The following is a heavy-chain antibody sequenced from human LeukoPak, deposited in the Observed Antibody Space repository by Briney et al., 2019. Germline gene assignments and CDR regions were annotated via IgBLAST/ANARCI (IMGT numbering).Heavy chain of an antibody. Sequence: GSLSLTCAVSGASFSSRNWGCGGRQPPGWGLARIGVIYDSGSTNYTPSLKSRVTISVDKSKNQFSLKLSYVTAADPAVYYCAIDQSRNRYCSGGSCYLEYYGMDVWGKGTTVTVSS. CDR2: IYDSGST. D-gene: IGHD2-15*01. J-gene: IGHJ6*04. CDR1: GASFSSRNW. V-gene: IGHV4-4*02. CDR3: AIDQSRNRYCSGGSCYLEYYGMDV.